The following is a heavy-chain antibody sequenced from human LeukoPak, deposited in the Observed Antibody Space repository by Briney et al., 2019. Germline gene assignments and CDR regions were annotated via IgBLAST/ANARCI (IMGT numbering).Heavy chain of an antibody. D-gene: IGHD6-13*01. J-gene: IGHJ5*02. CDR3: ARGLYSSSWYVWFDP. V-gene: IGHV4-59*01. CDR2: IYYSGSA. Sequence: PSETLSLTCTVSGGSISSYYWSWIRQPPGKGLEWIGYIYYSGSANYNPSLKSRVTISVAPSKNQFSLKLSSVTAADTAVYYCARGLYSSSWYVWFDPWGQGTLVTVSS. CDR1: GGSISSYY.